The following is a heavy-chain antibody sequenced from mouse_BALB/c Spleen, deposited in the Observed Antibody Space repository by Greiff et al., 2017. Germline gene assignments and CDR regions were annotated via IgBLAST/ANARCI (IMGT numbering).Heavy chain of an antibody. Sequence: QVQLKQSGAELARPGASVKLSCKASGYTFTSYWMQWVKQRPGQGLEWIGAIYPGDGDTRYTQKFKGKATLTADKSSSTAYMQLSSLASEDSAVYYCVSGRVYFDYWGQGTTLTVSS. J-gene: IGHJ2*01. CDR3: VSGRVYFDY. CDR2: IYPGDGDT. CDR1: GYTFTSYW. D-gene: IGHD3-1*01. V-gene: IGHV1-87*01.